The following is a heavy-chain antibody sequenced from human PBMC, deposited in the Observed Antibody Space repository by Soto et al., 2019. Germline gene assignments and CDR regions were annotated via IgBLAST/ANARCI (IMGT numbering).Heavy chain of an antibody. CDR3: ARGGGVYYLDY. Sequence: SETLSLTCTLSGGSISSYYWSWIRQPPGKGLEWIGYIYYSGSTNYNPSIKSRVTISLDTSKNQFSLKLSSVTAAVTAVYYCARGGGVYYLDYWGQGTLVTVSS. D-gene: IGHD2-8*02. CDR1: GGSISSYY. CDR2: IYYSGST. J-gene: IGHJ4*02. V-gene: IGHV4-59*01.